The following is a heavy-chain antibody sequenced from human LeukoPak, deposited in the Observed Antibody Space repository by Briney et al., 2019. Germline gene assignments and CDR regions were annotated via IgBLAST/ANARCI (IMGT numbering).Heavy chain of an antibody. CDR3: ARAGGGPTTLYWYFDI. D-gene: IGHD1-7*01. CDR1: GFTFSSYA. Sequence: GGTLRLSCAASGFTFSSYAMHWVRQAPGKGLEWVAVISYDGGNKYYADSVKGRFTISRDNSKNTMYMQMNSLRAEDTAVYYCARAGGGPTTLYWYFDIWGRGTLVTVSS. J-gene: IGHJ2*01. CDR2: ISYDGGNK. V-gene: IGHV3-30*04.